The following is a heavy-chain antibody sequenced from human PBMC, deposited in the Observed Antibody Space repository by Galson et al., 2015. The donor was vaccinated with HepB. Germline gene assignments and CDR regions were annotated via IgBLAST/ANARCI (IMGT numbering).Heavy chain of an antibody. CDR1: GFTFSNAW. D-gene: IGHD5-18*01. J-gene: IGHJ4*02. V-gene: IGHV3-15*01. Sequence: SLRLSCAASGFTFSNAWMSWVRQAPGKGLEWVGRIKSKTDGGTTDYAAPVKGRFTISRDDSKNTLYLQMNSLKTEDTAVYYRTTDAYEDTAMVDHYWGQGTLVTVSS. CDR3: TTDAYEDTAMVDHY. CDR2: IKSKTDGGTT.